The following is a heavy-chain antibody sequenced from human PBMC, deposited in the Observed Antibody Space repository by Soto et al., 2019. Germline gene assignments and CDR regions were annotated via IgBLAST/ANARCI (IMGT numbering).Heavy chain of an antibody. D-gene: IGHD3-10*01. V-gene: IGHV1-69*01. CDR1: GGTFSSYA. J-gene: IGHJ5*02. CDR3: ARDMVRGVQFGWFDP. CDR2: IIPIFGTA. Sequence: QVRLVQSGAEVKKPGSSVKVSCKASGGTFSSYAISWVRQAPGQGLEWMGGIIPIFGTANYAQKFQGRVTITADESTSTAYMELSSLRSEDTAVYYRARDMVRGVQFGWFDPWGQGTLVTVSS.